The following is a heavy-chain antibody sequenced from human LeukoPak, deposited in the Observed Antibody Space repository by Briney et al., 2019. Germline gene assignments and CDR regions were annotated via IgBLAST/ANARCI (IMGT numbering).Heavy chain of an antibody. Sequence: PGGSRTLSWPVSGFTFRDHYVDWVRQAQGKGLEWVGRTRNIAHRYTTEYAAAVKGRFSTVRDDAKNSLYLQMYSLKAEDSAVYYCTRGPDSSGWYYFDSWGQGTLVTVSS. V-gene: IGHV3-72*01. D-gene: IGHD6-19*01. CDR3: TRGPDSSGWYYFDS. CDR2: TRNIAHRYTT. J-gene: IGHJ4*02. CDR1: GFTFRDHY.